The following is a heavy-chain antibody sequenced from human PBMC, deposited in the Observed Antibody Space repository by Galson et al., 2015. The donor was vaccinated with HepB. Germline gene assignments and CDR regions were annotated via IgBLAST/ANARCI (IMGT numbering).Heavy chain of an antibody. V-gene: IGHV3-48*02. CDR3: ARGAADFGMDV. D-gene: IGHD6-13*01. CDR1: GFTFSSYS. Sequence: SLRLSCAASGFTFSSYSMNWVRQAPGKGLEWVSYISSSSTIYYADSVKGRFTISRDNAKNSLYLQMNSLRDEDTAVYYCARGAADFGMDVWGQGTTVTVSS. J-gene: IGHJ6*02. CDR2: ISSSSTI.